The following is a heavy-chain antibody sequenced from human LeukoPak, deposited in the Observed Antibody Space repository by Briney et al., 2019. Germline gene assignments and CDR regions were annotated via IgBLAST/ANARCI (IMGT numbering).Heavy chain of an antibody. CDR2: IFYSGST. CDR1: GGSISSGGYY. Sequence: SETLSLTCTVSGGSISSGGYYWSWIRQHPGKGLEWIGYIFYSGSTYYNPSLKSRVTISVDTSKNQFSLKLSSVTAADTAVYFCARVPTDDAFDIWGQGTMVTVSS. V-gene: IGHV4-31*03. J-gene: IGHJ3*02. CDR3: ARVPTDDAFDI.